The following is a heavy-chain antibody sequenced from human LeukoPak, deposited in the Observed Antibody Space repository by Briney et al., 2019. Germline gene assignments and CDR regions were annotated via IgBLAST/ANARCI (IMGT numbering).Heavy chain of an antibody. CDR1: GFTFSTYG. CDR2: IRYDGSNK. V-gene: IGHV3-30*02. Sequence: PGGSLRLSCAASGFTFSTYGMHWVRQAPGKGLEWVAFIRYDGSNKYYTDSVKGRFTISRDNSKNTPYLQMNSLRAEDTAVYYCTKGGLIVNWFDPWGQGTLVTVSS. D-gene: IGHD3-10*01. CDR3: TKGGLIVNWFDP. J-gene: IGHJ5*02.